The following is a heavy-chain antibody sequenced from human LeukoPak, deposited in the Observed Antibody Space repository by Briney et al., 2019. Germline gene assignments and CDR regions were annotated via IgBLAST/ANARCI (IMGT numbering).Heavy chain of an antibody. CDR2: IYHSGST. CDR3: ARVGRGYSYGLDY. D-gene: IGHD5-18*01. Sequence: SETLSLTCTVSGYSISSGYYWGWIRQPPGKGLEWIGSIYHSGSTYYNPSLKSRVTISVDTSKNQFSLKLSSVTAADTAVYYCARVGRGYSYGLDYWGQGTLVTVSS. CDR1: GYSISSGYY. V-gene: IGHV4-38-2*02. J-gene: IGHJ4*02.